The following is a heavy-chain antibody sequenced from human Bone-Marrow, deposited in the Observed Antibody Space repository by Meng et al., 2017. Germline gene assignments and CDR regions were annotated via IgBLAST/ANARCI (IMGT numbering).Heavy chain of an antibody. CDR2: ISSSGSTI. D-gene: IGHD3-22*01. CDR1: GFTSSSYE. Sequence: GGPLRLSCAASGFTSSSYEMNWVRKAPGKGREGASYISSSGSTIYYADSVKGRFTISRDNAKNSLYLQMNSLRAEDTAVYYCARDASFVASYYDSSGDYPNWFVPWG. CDR3: ARDASFVASYYDSSGDYPNWFVP. J-gene: IGHJ5*02. V-gene: IGHV3-48*03.